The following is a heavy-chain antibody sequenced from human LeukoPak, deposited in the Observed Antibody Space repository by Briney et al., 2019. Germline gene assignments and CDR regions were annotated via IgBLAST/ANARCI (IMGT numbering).Heavy chain of an antibody. J-gene: IGHJ6*03. Sequence: PGGSLRLSCAASGLSYSDSYMTWIRQAPGKGLEWVSYISSSGSYTNYADSVQGRFTVSRDNAKNSLFLQMNSLRAEDTAVYYCARGLTYYYGSGSYLFHYYYYYYMDVWGKGTTVTVSS. CDR1: GLSYSDSY. CDR2: ISSSGSYT. V-gene: IGHV3-11*06. D-gene: IGHD3-10*01. CDR3: ARGLTYYYGSGSYLFHYYYYYYMDV.